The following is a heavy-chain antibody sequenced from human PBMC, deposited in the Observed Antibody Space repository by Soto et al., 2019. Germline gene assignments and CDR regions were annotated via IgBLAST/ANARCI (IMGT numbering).Heavy chain of an antibody. CDR1: GYSFTSYW. J-gene: IGHJ3*02. D-gene: IGHD4-17*01. CDR2: IYPGDSET. CDR3: ARDLDYGGNSEASEI. V-gene: IGHV5-51*01. Sequence: GESLKISCKGSGYSFTSYWIGWVRQMPGKGLEWMGIIYPGDSETRYSPSFQGQVTISVDKSISTVYLQWSSLKASDTAMYYCARDLDYGGNSEASEIWGQGTMVTVSS.